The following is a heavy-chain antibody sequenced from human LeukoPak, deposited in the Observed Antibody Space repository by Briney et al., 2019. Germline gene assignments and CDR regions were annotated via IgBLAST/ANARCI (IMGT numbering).Heavy chain of an antibody. J-gene: IGHJ4*02. D-gene: IGHD3-10*01. CDR2: IYYSGST. CDR3: ARSITMVRGVITGDF. Sequence: SETLSLTCTVSGGSISSSSYSWGWIRQPPGKGLEWIGSIYYSGSTYYNPSLKSRVTISVDTSKNQFSLKLSSVTAADTAVYYCARSITMVRGVITGDFWGQGTLVTVSS. V-gene: IGHV4-39*01. CDR1: GGSISSSSYS.